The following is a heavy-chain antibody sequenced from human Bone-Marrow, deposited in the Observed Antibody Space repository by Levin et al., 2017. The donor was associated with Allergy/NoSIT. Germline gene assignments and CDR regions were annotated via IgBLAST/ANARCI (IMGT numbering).Heavy chain of an antibody. CDR2: ITSYNGNT. D-gene: IGHD1-14*01. J-gene: IGHJ4*02. CDR3: ARDRANPYYFDY. Sequence: GGSLRLSCKSSGYTFTSFGISWVRQAPGQGLEWLGWITSYNGNTKYSQKLQGRVTMTRDTSTSTTYLELRNLTSDDTAVYYCARDRANPYYFDYWGQGTLVTVSS. V-gene: IGHV1-18*04. CDR1: GYTFTSFG.